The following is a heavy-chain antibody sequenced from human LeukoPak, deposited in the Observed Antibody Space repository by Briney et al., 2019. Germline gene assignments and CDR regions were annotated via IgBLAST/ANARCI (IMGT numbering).Heavy chain of an antibody. V-gene: IGHV3-64D*06. Sequence: PGGSLRLSCSASGFTFSSYATHWVRQAPGKGLEYVSAISSNGGSTYYADSVKGRFTISRDNSKNTLYLQMSSLRAEDTAVYYCVKGYYDILTGYEYFDYWGQGTLVTVSS. CDR2: ISSNGGST. CDR3: VKGYYDILTGYEYFDY. CDR1: GFTFSSYA. D-gene: IGHD3-9*01. J-gene: IGHJ4*02.